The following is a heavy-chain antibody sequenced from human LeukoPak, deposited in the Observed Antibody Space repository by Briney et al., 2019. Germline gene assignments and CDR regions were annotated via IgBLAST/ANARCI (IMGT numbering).Heavy chain of an antibody. Sequence: SETLSLTYTLSGGSISSADYYWSWIRQPPGKGLEWIGYIYYSGSTYYNPSLKSRVTISVDTSKNQFSLNLSSVTAADTAVYYCARERATVTTPWGQGTLVTVSS. D-gene: IGHD4-17*01. CDR3: ARERATVTTP. J-gene: IGHJ5*02. V-gene: IGHV4-30-4*01. CDR2: IYYSGST. CDR1: GGSISSADYY.